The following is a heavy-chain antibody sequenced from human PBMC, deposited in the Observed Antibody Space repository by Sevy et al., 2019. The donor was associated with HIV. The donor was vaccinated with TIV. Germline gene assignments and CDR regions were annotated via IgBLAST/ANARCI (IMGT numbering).Heavy chain of an antibody. J-gene: IGHJ4*02. V-gene: IGHV3-23*01. CDR2: LSFGCGKI. CDR1: GFAFHDYS. CDR3: AREGCTRPRDY. D-gene: IGHD2-8*01. Sequence: GGSLRLSCAASGFAFHDYSMSWIRQAPGKGLEWVATLSFGCGKIKYADSVKGRFTISRVNSKNSFYLQMDNLRVEDTALYYCAREGCTRPRDYWGQGTRVTVSS.